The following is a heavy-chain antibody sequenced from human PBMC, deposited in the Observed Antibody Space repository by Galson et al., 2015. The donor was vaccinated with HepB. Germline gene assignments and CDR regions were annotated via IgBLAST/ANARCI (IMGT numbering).Heavy chain of an antibody. Sequence: SLRLSCAASGFTFTRYSINWVRQAPGKGLEWLSYISSSSSAIYYADSVKGRFTVSRDSAKNSMYLQMNGLRGEDTAVYYCARDRLGDYSMDVWGQGTTVTVSS. J-gene: IGHJ6*02. CDR2: ISSSSSAI. D-gene: IGHD3-16*01. CDR3: ARDRLGDYSMDV. V-gene: IGHV3-48*01. CDR1: GFTFTRYS.